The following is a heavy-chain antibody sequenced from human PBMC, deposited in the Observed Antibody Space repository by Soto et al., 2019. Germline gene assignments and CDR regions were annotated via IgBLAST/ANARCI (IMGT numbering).Heavy chain of an antibody. CDR1: GGSFKSGSYS. V-gene: IGHV4-61*01. D-gene: IGHD2-15*01. CDR3: ARLWGCSGGHCLYYFDY. CDR2: VYHTGST. J-gene: IGHJ4*02. Sequence: SETLSLTCTVSGGSFKSGSYSWSWIRQPPGKGLEWIGYVYHTGSTFYNPSLKSRVTISVDTSKNQFSLKLTSVTAADTAVYFCARLWGCSGGHCLYYFDYWGQGTLVTVSS.